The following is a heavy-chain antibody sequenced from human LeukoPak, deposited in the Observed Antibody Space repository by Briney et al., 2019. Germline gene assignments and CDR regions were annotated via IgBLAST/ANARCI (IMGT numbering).Heavy chain of an antibody. CDR1: GYSFSSYW. J-gene: IGHJ4*02. CDR2: IDPSDSYT. CDR3: ARHTISDY. V-gene: IGHV5-10-1*01. Sequence: RGESLRISCKGSGYSFSSYWINWVRQVPGKGLEWMGRIDPSDSYTNYNPSFQGHVTISADKSISTAYLQWSSLMASDTAMYYCARHTISDYWGQGTQVTVSS. D-gene: IGHD3-10*01.